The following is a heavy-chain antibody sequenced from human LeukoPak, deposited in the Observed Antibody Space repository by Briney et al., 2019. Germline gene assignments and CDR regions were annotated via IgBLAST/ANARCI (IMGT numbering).Heavy chain of an antibody. CDR3: ARDLEGPGGLEGPRKDY. V-gene: IGHV1-18*01. D-gene: IGHD3-16*01. CDR1: GYTFSSYG. Sequence: ASVKVSCKASGYTFSSYGISWVRQAPGQGLEWMGWISGYNGNTNYAQKLQGRVTMTSDTSTSTAYMELRSLRSDDTAVYYCARDLEGPGGLEGPRKDYWGQGTLVTVSS. CDR2: ISGYNGNT. J-gene: IGHJ4*02.